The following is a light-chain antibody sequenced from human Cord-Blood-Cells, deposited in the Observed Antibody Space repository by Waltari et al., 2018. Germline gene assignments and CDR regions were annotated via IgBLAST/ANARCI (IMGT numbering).Light chain of an antibody. CDR1: QSVSSY. CDR2: DAS. CDR3: QQRSNWPRST. Sequence: EIVLTQSPATLSLSPGERATFSCRASQSVSSYLAWYQQKPGQAPRLLIYDASNRATGIPARFSGSGSGTDFTLTISSLEPEDFAVYYCQQRSNWPRSTFGGGTKVEIK. V-gene: IGKV3-11*01. J-gene: IGKJ4*01.